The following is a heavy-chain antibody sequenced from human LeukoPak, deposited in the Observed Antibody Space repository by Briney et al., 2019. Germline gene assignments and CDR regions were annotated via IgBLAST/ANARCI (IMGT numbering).Heavy chain of an antibody. CDR1: GLPIADFA. V-gene: IGHV3-43*02. D-gene: IGHD3-10*01. Sequence: GGSLRLSCVASGLPIADFAMHWVRQAPGKGLEWVSLISGDGVSTFYADSVKGRFSISRDNSKNYLSLEMNSLRTEETAMYYCARESGKFDYWGQGTLVAVSS. CDR2: ISGDGVST. CDR3: ARESGKFDY. J-gene: IGHJ4*02.